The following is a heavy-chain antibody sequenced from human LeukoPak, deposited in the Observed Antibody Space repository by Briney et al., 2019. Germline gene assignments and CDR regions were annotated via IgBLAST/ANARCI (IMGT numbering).Heavy chain of an antibody. CDR2: MNPNSGNT. CDR1: GYTFTSYG. D-gene: IGHD3-9*01. CDR3: SQAQDGIRYFDWLLRANWFDP. Sequence: GASVKVSCKASGYTFTSYGISWVRQATGQGLDLMGWMNPNSGNTGYAQKFQGRVTMTRNTSISTAYMELSSLRSEDTAVYYFSQAQDGIRYFDWLLRANWFDPWGQGTLVTVSS. V-gene: IGHV1-8*02. J-gene: IGHJ5*02.